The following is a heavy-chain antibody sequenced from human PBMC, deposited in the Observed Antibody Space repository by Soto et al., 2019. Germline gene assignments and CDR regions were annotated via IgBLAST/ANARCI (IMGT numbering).Heavy chain of an antibody. CDR2: INWNSDTI. CDR3: AKDLYDNSGSRYFYAMDI. J-gene: IGHJ6*02. Sequence: HPGGSLRLSCAASGFTFDDYAMHWVRQAPGKGLEWVSGINWNSDTIVYADSVKGRFTISRDNAKNSLYLQMNSLRTEDTAFYYCAKDLYDNSGSRYFYAMDIWGQGTTVTVSS. D-gene: IGHD3-22*01. V-gene: IGHV3-9*01. CDR1: GFTFDDYA.